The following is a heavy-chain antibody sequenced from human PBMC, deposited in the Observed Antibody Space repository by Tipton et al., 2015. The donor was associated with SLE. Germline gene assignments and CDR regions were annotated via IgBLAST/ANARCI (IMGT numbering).Heavy chain of an antibody. D-gene: IGHD6-13*01. CDR2: IHHGGTT. CDR3: ARHRGAASGFFDS. J-gene: IGHJ4*02. CDR1: GYSISSGYS. V-gene: IGHV4-38-2*02. Sequence: TLSLTCTVSGYSISSGYSWGWIRQPPGKGLEWIGSIHHGGTTYYNPSLKSRVTISLYTSTNQFSLKVTSVTAADTAVYYCARHRGAASGFFDSWGQGTLVTVSS.